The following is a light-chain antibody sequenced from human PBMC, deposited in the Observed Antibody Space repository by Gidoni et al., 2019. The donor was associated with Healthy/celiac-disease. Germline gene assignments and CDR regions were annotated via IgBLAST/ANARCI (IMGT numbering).Light chain of an antibody. CDR2: GAS. V-gene: IGKV3-20*01. Sequence: ELVLTQSPGTLSLSPGERATLSCRASQSVSSSYLAWYQQKPGQAPRLLIYGASSRATGIPDRFSGSGSGTDFTLTIIRLEPEDFAVYYCQQYGSSPQVTFGGGTKVEIK. J-gene: IGKJ4*01. CDR3: QQYGSSPQVT. CDR1: QSVSSSY.